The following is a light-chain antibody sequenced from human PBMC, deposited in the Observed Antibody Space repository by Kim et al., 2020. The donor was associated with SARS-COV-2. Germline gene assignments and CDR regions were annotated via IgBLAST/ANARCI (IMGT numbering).Light chain of an antibody. CDR2: KAS. J-gene: IGKJ2*02. V-gene: IGKV1-5*03. CDR3: QQYNSYSRT. CDR1: QSISSW. Sequence: DIQMTQSPSTLSASVGDSVTFTCRASQSISSWLAWYQQKPGKAPKLLIYKASSLESGVPSRFSGSGSGTEFTLTISSLQPDDFATYYCQQYNSYSRTFGQGTKLEI.